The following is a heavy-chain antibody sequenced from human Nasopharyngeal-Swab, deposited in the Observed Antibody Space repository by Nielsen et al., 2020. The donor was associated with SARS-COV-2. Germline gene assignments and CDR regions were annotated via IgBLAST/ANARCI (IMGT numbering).Heavy chain of an antibody. CDR2: ISYDGSNE. J-gene: IGHJ1*01. D-gene: IGHD3-22*01. CDR3: AKDLAVITGYFQH. V-gene: IGHV3-30*18. Sequence: GESLKISCAASGFTFSNSGMDWVRQAPGKGLEWVAVISYDGSNEYYGDSVKGRFTISRDNSKNTLYLQMNSLRAEDTAVYYCAKDLAVITGYFQHWGQGTLVTSPQ. CDR1: GFTFSNSG.